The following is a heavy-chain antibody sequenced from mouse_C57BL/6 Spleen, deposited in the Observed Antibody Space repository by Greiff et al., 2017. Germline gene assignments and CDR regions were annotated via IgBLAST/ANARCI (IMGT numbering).Heavy chain of an antibody. D-gene: IGHD2-5*01. Sequence: LKQSGAELVRPGSSVKLSCKDSYFAFMASAMHWVKQRPGHGLEWIGSFTMYSDATEYSENFKGKATLTANTSSSTAYMELISLTSVDSAIYYCARSYSNYGGDAMDYGGQGTSVTVSS. CDR2: FTMYSDAT. CDR3: ARSYSNYGGDAMDY. CDR1: YFAFMASA. V-gene: IGHV1-49*01. J-gene: IGHJ4*01.